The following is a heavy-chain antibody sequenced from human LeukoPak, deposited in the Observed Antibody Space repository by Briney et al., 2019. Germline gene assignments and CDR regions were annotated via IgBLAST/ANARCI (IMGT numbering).Heavy chain of an antibody. D-gene: IGHD1-26*01. CDR3: AFTGASLDY. CDR2: IYYTGNT. V-gene: IGHV4-59*08. J-gene: IGHJ4*02. Sequence: SETLSLTCTVSSGSMSSYYWTWIRQPPGEGLEWIGYIYYTGNTYYNPSLKSRVTISVDTSKNQFSLKLSSVTAADTAVYYCAFTGASLDYWGQGTLVTVSS. CDR1: SGSMSSYY.